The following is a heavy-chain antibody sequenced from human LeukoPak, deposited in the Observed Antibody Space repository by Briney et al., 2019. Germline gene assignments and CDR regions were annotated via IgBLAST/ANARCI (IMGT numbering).Heavy chain of an antibody. CDR2: IHSDGSST. CDR3: ARARSGFYSDY. D-gene: IGHD1-26*01. J-gene: IGHJ4*02. CDR1: GFTFSNYW. Sequence: GGSLRLSCAASGFTFSNYWMHWVRQAPGKGLVWVSRIHSDGSSTSYADSVKGRFTISRDNAKNTLYLQMDSLRAEDTAVYYCARARSGFYSDYWGQGTLVTVSS. V-gene: IGHV3-74*01.